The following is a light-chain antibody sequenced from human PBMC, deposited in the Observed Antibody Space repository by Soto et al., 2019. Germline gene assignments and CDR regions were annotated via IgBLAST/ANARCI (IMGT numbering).Light chain of an antibody. Sequence: DIQMTQSPPSLSASVGDRVTITCQASRDISVYLNWYQQKPGKPPTLLVYDACNVQAGVPSRFSGRGSGTHFSLIISNLQPEDVATYYCQQYDNLPPYTFGQGTNVEIK. CDR1: RDISVY. J-gene: IGKJ2*01. CDR3: QQYDNLPPYT. CDR2: DAC. V-gene: IGKV1-33*01.